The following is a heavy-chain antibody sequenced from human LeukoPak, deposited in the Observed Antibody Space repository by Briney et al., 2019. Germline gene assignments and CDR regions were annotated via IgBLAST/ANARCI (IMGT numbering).Heavy chain of an antibody. CDR1: GGSISSYY. CDR2: IYYSGST. V-gene: IGHV4-59*01. CDR3: ARDSGRDGYPALDY. D-gene: IGHD5-24*01. J-gene: IGHJ4*02. Sequence: SETLSLTCTVSGGSISSYYWSWIRQPPGKGLEWIGYIYYSGSTNYNPSLKSRVTISVDTSKNQFSLKLSSVTAADTGVYYCARDSGRDGYPALDYWGQGTLVTVSS.